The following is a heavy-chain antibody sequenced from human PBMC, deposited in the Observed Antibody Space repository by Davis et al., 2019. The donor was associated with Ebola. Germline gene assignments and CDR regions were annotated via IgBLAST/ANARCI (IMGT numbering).Heavy chain of an antibody. J-gene: IGHJ6*04. V-gene: IGHV3-11*05. CDR2: VSASGSNT. D-gene: IGHD3-10*01. Sequence: PGGSLRLSCAASGFTFSDYYMSWIRQAPGKGPEWVSIVSASGSNTDYSDSVRGRFIISRDNSINTLFLEMNSLRPDDTAVYYCARGPGELSWLGLDVWGKGTTVTVSS. CDR3: ARGPGELSWLGLDV. CDR1: GFTFSDYY.